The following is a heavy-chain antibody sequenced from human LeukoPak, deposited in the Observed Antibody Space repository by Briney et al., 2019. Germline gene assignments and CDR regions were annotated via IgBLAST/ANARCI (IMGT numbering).Heavy chain of an antibody. J-gene: IGHJ4*02. Sequence: PSETLSLTCTVSGDSVSSSSYYWSWIRQPPGKGLEWIGSIYYSGSTYYNPSLKSRVTISVDTSKNQFSLKLSSVTAADTAVYYCARQQNSGYGPPFHYWGQGTLVTVSS. CDR2: IYYSGST. V-gene: IGHV4-39*01. CDR1: GDSVSSSSYY. D-gene: IGHD5-12*01. CDR3: ARQQNSGYGPPFHY.